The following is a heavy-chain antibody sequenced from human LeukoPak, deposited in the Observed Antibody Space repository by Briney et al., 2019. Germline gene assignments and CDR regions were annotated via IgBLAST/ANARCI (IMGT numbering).Heavy chain of an antibody. CDR2: IGTADDT. CDR3: ARATLGFDY. CDR1: GFTFSSHD. J-gene: IGHJ4*02. V-gene: IGHV3-13*01. Sequence: GGSLRLSCAAYGFTFSSHDMHWVPQATGKGLEWDSAIGTADDTYYPGSVKGRFTISRENAKNSVFLQMNSLRAGGTAVYYCARATLGFDYWVQGTLVTVS. D-gene: IGHD7-27*01.